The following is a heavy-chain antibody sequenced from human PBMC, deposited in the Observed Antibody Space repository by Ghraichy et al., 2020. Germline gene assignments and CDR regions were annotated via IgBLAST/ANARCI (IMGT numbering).Heavy chain of an antibody. CDR2: IYYSGST. V-gene: IGHV4-39*01. CDR1: GGSISSSSYY. Sequence: SETLSLTCTVSGGSISSSSYYWGWIRQPPGKGLEWIGSIYYSGSTYYNPSLKSRVTISVDTSKNQFSLKLSSVTAADTAVYYCARQLYVLLWFGELGHNWFDPWGQGTLVTVSS. D-gene: IGHD3-10*01. CDR3: ARQLYVLLWFGELGHNWFDP. J-gene: IGHJ5*02.